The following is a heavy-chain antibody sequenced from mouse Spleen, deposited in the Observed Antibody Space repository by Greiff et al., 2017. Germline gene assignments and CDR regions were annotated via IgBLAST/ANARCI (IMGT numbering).Heavy chain of an antibody. Sequence: EVQLVESGPGLVKPSQSLSLTCSVTGYSITSGYYWNWIRQFPGNKLEWMGYISYDGSNNYNPSLKNRISITRDTSKNQFFLKLNSVTTEDTATYYCAVLLRLRWYFDVWGAGTTVTVSS. D-gene: IGHD1-2*01. J-gene: IGHJ1*01. CDR2: ISYDGSN. V-gene: IGHV3-6*01. CDR1: GYSITSGYY. CDR3: AVLLRLRWYFDV.